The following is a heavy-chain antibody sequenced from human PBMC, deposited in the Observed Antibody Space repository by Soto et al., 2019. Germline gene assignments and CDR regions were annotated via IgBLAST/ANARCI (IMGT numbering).Heavy chain of an antibody. CDR3: ARSGYYGFVY. Sequence: SETLSLTCAVSGESVIDYYWSWIRQPPGKGLEWIGHIYYTGSTNYNPSLRSRVTMSQDTSKNQFSLKLASVTAADTAVYYCARSGYYGFVYWGQGALVT. V-gene: IGHV4-59*02. D-gene: IGHD3-10*01. J-gene: IGHJ4*02. CDR2: IYYTGST. CDR1: GESVIDYY.